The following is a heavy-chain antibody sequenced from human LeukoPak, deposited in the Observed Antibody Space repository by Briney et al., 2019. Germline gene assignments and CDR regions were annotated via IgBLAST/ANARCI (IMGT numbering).Heavy chain of an antibody. CDR2: ISGSGGRT. D-gene: IGHD4-11*01. CDR3: AKDKEPTTVTTPLFDS. J-gene: IGHJ4*02. V-gene: IGHV3-23*01. CDR1: GFTFSNYA. Sequence: GGSLRLSCAASGFTFSNYAMSWVRQAPGKGLEWVSGISGSGGRTFYADSVKGRFTISRDNSKNTLYLQMNSLTAEDTAVYYCAKDKEPTTVTTPLFDSWGQGTLVTVSS.